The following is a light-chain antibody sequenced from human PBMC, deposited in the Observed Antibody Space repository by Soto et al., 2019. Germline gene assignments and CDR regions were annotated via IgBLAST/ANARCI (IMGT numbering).Light chain of an antibody. CDR3: QQYGSSPQT. CDR1: QSVSSSY. V-gene: IGKV3-20*01. CDR2: GAS. Sequence: EIVLTQSPGTLSLSPGERATLSCRASQSVSSSYLAWYQQKPGQAPRLLIYGASSRATGIPDRFGGSGSGTDFTLIISRLEPEDFAVYYCQQYGSSPQTFGQGTKVEIK. J-gene: IGKJ1*01.